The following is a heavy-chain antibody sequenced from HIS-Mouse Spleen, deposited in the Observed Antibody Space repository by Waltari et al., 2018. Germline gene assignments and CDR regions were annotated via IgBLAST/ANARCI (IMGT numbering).Heavy chain of an antibody. J-gene: IGHJ4*02. CDR3: ARGHDYSNYFDY. CDR2: MNPNSGNT. D-gene: IGHD4-4*01. CDR1: GYTFTSYD. Sequence: QVQLVQSGAEVKKPGASVKVSCKDSGYTFTSYDITRVRQATGQGLEWMGWMNPNSGNTGYAQKFQGRVTMTRNTSISTAYMELSSLRSEDTAVYYCARGHDYSNYFDYWGQGTLVTVSS. V-gene: IGHV1-8*01.